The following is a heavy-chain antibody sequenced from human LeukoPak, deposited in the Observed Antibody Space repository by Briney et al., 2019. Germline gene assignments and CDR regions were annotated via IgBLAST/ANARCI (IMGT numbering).Heavy chain of an antibody. CDR3: ARGGSGQLSPPFDS. J-gene: IGHJ4*02. CDR1: GYTFTGYY. Sequence: GASVKVSCKASGYTFTGYYMHWVRQAPGQGLEWMAMINPSGGSTNYAQKFQGRVTMTRDTSTSTAYMELSSLRSGDTAFYYCARGGSGQLSPPFDSWGQGTLVTVSS. V-gene: IGHV1-46*01. CDR2: INPSGGST. D-gene: IGHD3-10*01.